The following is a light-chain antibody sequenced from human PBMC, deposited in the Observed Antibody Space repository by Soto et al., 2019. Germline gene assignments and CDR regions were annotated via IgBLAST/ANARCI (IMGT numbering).Light chain of an antibody. V-gene: IGKV1-5*03. CDR3: QQYNAYSPWT. CDR2: KAS. J-gene: IGKJ1*01. Sequence: DIQLTPSPSTLSASVGDRFTITCRASQSIMTWLAWYQQKPGKAPKLLIYKASDLDVGVPSRFSGSGSATEFTLTISSLQPDGVATYYCQQYNAYSPWTFGQGTKVE. CDR1: QSIMTW.